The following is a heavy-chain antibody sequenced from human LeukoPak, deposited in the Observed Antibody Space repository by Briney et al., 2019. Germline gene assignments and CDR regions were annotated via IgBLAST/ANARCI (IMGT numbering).Heavy chain of an antibody. D-gene: IGHD2-2*01. CDR1: GDSVSSNSAA. Sequence: SQTLSLTCAISGDSVSSNSAAWTWVRQSPSRGLEWLGRTYYRSKWFNDYAVSVKSRITINPDTSKNQFSLQLNSVTPEDTAVYYCAREICSSANCFHMDVWGKGTTVTVSS. CDR2: TYYRSKWFN. J-gene: IGHJ6*03. V-gene: IGHV6-1*01. CDR3: AREICSSANCFHMDV.